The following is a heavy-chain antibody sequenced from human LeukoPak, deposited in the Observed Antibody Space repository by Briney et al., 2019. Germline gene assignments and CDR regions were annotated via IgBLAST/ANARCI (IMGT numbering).Heavy chain of an antibody. CDR3: ARVRGKLDYDILTGPNWFDP. CDR1: GYTFTSYG. V-gene: IGHV1-18*04. CDR2: ISAYNGNT. Sequence: ASVKVSCKASGYTFTSYGISWVRQAPGQGLEWMGWISAYNGNTNYAQKLQGRVTMTTDTSTSTAYMELRSLRSDDTAVYYRARVRGKLDYDILTGPNWFDPWGQGTLVTVSS. J-gene: IGHJ5*02. D-gene: IGHD3-9*01.